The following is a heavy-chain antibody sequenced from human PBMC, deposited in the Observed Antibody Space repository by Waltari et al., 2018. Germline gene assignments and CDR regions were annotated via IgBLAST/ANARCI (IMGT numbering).Heavy chain of an antibody. CDR3: ARYIAVAGTTNWFDP. Sequence: QVQLQESGPGLVKPSETLSLTCAVSGYSISSGYYWGWIRQPPGKGLEWIGSIYHSGSTYYNPSLKSRVTISVDTSKNQFSLKLSSVTAADTAVYYCARYIAVAGTTNWFDPWGQGTLVTVSS. V-gene: IGHV4-38-2*01. D-gene: IGHD6-19*01. CDR1: GYSISSGYY. J-gene: IGHJ5*02. CDR2: IYHSGST.